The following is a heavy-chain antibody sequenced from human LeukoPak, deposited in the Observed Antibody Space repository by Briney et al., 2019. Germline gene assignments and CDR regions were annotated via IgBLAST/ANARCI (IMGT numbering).Heavy chain of an antibody. Sequence: PSETLSLTCAVYGGSFNGYYWSWIRQPPGKGLEWIGEINTSGTTNYNPSLKSRVTVSVDTSTNQFPLKLSSVTAADTAVYYCARENTMIRGAFDAFDIWGQGTMVTVSS. CDR1: GGSFNGYY. J-gene: IGHJ3*02. V-gene: IGHV4-34*01. D-gene: IGHD3-10*01. CDR2: INTSGTT. CDR3: ARENTMIRGAFDAFDI.